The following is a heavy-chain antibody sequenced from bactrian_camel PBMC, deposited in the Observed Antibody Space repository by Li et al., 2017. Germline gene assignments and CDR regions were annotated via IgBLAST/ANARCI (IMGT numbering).Heavy chain of an antibody. V-gene: IGHV3S53*01. CDR1: GLVYPFWS. CDR3: AAGLGNELGAYCWPLTRLQSAKN. J-gene: IGHJ4*01. Sequence: HVQLVESGGGSVQAGGSLTLSCAASGLVYPFWSMAWFRQAPEKEREGVARIDSRGTTEYVDSVKGRFTISLDNARNTLYLQMNSLKPEDTAKYYCAAGLGNELGAYCWPLTRLQSAKNWGQGTQVTVS. CDR2: IDSRGTT. D-gene: IGHD7*01.